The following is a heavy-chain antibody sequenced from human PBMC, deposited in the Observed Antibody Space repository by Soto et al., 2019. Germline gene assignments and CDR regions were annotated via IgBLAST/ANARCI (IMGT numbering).Heavy chain of an antibody. Sequence: SETLSLTCTVSGGSISSYYWSWIRQPPGKGLEWIGYIYYSGSTNYNPSLKSRVTISVDTSKNQFSLKLSSVTAADTATYYCARSFGRYAVDSWGQGILVTVSS. J-gene: IGHJ4*02. CDR3: ARSFGRYAVDS. CDR2: IYYSGST. V-gene: IGHV4-59*01. CDR1: GGSISSYY. D-gene: IGHD6-19*01.